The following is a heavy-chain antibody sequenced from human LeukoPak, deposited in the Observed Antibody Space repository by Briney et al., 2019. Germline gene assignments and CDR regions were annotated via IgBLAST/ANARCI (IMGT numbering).Heavy chain of an antibody. CDR1: GFTFSSYG. CDR3: AKALHPRNMVRGGLDY. V-gene: IGHV3-30*18. CDR2: ISYDGSNK. Sequence: QPGGSLRLSCAASGFTFSSYGMHWVRQAPGKGLEWVAVISYDGSNKYYADSVKGRFTISRDNSKNTLYLQMNSLRAEDTAVYYCAKALHPRNMVRGGLDYWGQGTLVTVSS. J-gene: IGHJ4*02. D-gene: IGHD3-10*01.